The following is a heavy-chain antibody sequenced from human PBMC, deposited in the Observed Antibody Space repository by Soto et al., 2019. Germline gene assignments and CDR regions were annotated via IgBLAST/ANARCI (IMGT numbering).Heavy chain of an antibody. CDR1: GYSFTSYW. CDR2: IYPGDSDT. CDR3: ARLATEGSSWYYYYGVDV. Sequence: PGESLKISCKGSGYSFTSYWIGWVRQMPGKGLEWMGIIYPGDSDTRYSPSFQGQVTISADKSISTAYLQWSSLKASDTAMYYCARLATEGSSWYYYYGVDVWGQGTTVTVSS. V-gene: IGHV5-51*01. J-gene: IGHJ6*02. D-gene: IGHD6-13*01.